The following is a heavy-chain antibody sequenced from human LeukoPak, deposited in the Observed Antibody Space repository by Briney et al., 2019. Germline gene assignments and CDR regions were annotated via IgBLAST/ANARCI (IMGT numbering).Heavy chain of an antibody. V-gene: IGHV3-30-3*01. CDR2: ISYDGSNK. J-gene: IGHJ4*02. D-gene: IGHD1-26*01. Sequence: GGSLRLSCAASGFTFSSYAMHWVRQAPGKGLEWVAVISYDGSNKYYADSVKGRFTISRDNSKNTLYLQVNSLRAEDTAVYYCARDRRVGGYFDYWGQGTLVTVSS. CDR1: GFTFSSYA. CDR3: ARDRRVGGYFDY.